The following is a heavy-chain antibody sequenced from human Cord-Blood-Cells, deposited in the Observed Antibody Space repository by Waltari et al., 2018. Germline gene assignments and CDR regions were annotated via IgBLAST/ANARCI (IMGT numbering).Heavy chain of an antibody. CDR3: ARLNRPLQYYYYGMDV. CDR1: GYSFTSYW. CDR2: IYPGDSDT. J-gene: IGHJ6*02. V-gene: IGHV5-51*01. D-gene: IGHD4-4*01. Sequence: EVQLVQSGAEVKKPGESLKISCKGSGYSFTSYWIGWVRQMPAKGLAWMGIIYPGDSDTRYSPAFKGQVTSSDDKSISTAYLQGSSRKAADTAMYYGARLNRPLQYYYYGMDVWGQGTTVTVSS.